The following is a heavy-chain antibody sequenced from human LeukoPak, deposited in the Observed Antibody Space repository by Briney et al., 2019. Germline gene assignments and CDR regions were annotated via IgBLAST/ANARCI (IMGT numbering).Heavy chain of an antibody. J-gene: IGHJ6*03. D-gene: IGHD2-2*01. CDR3: ARLVVVPAAWSYYYYYYMDV. V-gene: IGHV4-39*07. CDR1: GGSISSSGYY. Sequence: SETLSLTCTVSGGSISSSGYYWGWIRQPPGKGLQWIGSIYYSGSTYYNPSLKSRVTISVDTSKNQFSLKLSSVTAADTAVYYCARLVVVPAAWSYYYYYYMDVWGKGTTVTVSS. CDR2: IYYSGST.